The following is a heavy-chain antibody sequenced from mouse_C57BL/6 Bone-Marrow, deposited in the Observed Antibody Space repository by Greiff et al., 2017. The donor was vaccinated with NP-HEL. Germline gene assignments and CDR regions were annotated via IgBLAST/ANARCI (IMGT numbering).Heavy chain of an antibody. Sequence: SVAELVRPGASVKLSCTASGFNIKNTYMHWVKQRPEQGLEWIGRIDPANGNTKYAPKFQGKATITADTSSNTAYLQLSSLTSEDTAIYYCATTVVASYWYFDVWGTGTTVTVSS. D-gene: IGHD1-1*01. CDR3: ATTVVASYWYFDV. V-gene: IGHV14-3*01. J-gene: IGHJ1*03. CDR2: IDPANGNT. CDR1: GFNIKNTY.